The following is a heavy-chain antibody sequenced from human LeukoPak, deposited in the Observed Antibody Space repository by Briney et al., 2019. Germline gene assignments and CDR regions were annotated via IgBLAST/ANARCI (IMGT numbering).Heavy chain of an antibody. V-gene: IGHV3-30*04. CDR3: AKDQGVLFGYFDN. CDR2: IYYDGSNK. D-gene: IGHD3-3*01. CDR1: GFTFSSYA. Sequence: GGSLRLSCAASGFTFSSYAMHWVRQAPGKGLEWVAFIYYDGSNKFYADSVKGRFTISRDNSKNTLYLQMNSLRAEDTAVFYCAKDQGVLFGYFDNWGQGTLVTVSS. J-gene: IGHJ4*02.